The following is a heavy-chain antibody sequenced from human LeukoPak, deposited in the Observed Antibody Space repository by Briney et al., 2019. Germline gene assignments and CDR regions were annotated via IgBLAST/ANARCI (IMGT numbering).Heavy chain of an antibody. V-gene: IGHV1-18*01. CDR1: GYTFTSYG. J-gene: IGHJ5*02. D-gene: IGHD6-13*01. Sequence: ASVKVSCKASGYTFTSYGISWVRQAPGQGLEWMGWISPYNGITNYAQKFQGRVTMTTDTSTSTAYMEVRGLRSDDTAMYYCARDVGITVADSFDPWGQGTLVTVSS. CDR2: ISPYNGIT. CDR3: ARDVGITVADSFDP.